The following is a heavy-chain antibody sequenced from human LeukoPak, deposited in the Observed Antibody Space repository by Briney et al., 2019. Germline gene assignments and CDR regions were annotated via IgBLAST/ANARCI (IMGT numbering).Heavy chain of an antibody. D-gene: IGHD3-10*01. J-gene: IGHJ4*02. CDR1: GYTFTSYG. CDR2: INAGNGNT. Sequence: ASVKVSCKASGYTFTSYGISWVRQAPGQGLEWMGWINAGNGNTKYSQKFQGRVTITRGTSASTAYMELSSLRSEDTAVYYCARVRGSGSYYYFDYWGQGTLVTVSS. CDR3: ARVRGSGSYYYFDY. V-gene: IGHV1-3*01.